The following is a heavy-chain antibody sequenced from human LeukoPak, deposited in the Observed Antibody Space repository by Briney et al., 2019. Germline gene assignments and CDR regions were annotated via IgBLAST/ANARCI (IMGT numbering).Heavy chain of an antibody. V-gene: IGHV3-21*04. Sequence: GGSLRLSCAASGFTFSSYGMHWVRQAPGKGLEWVSSISSGGTNIYYADSVTGRFTISRDNSKNTLYLQMNSLRAEDTAVYYCAREVRGYSYGVYYYYYTDVWGKGTTVTVSS. CDR1: GFTFSSYG. D-gene: IGHD5-18*01. J-gene: IGHJ6*03. CDR3: AREVRGYSYGVYYYYYTDV. CDR2: ISSGGTNI.